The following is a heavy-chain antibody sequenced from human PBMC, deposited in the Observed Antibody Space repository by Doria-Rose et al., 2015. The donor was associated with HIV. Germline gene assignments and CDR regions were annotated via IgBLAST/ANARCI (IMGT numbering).Heavy chain of an antibody. D-gene: IGHD2-15*01. CDR3: ARKSLLYGMDV. Sequence: RWVRQAPGKGLEWVANIKEDGSEKYYVDSLKGRVTISRDNAKKSLYLQMNSLRAEDTAVYYCARKSLLYGMDVWGQGTTVTVSS. CDR2: IKEDGSEK. J-gene: IGHJ6*02. V-gene: IGHV3-7*01.